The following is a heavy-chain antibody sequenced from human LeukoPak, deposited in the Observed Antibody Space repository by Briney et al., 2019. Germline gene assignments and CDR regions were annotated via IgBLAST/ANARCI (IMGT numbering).Heavy chain of an antibody. J-gene: IGHJ4*02. CDR3: ATGTGGSYYVGIVRPIDY. V-gene: IGHV1-24*01. CDR1: GYTLTELP. Sequence: ASVKVSCEVSGYTLTELPIHWVRQAPGKGLQWMGGFDPDDGETVYAQMFQGRVTMTEDTSSDTASMELSSLRSEDTAVYYCATGTGGSYYVGIVRPIDYWGQGTLVTVSS. CDR2: FDPDDGET. D-gene: IGHD1-26*01.